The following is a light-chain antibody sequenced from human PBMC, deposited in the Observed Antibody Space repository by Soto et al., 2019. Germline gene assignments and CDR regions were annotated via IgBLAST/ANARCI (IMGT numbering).Light chain of an antibody. V-gene: IGLV2-14*01. Sequence: QSALTQPASVSGSPGQSITISCTGTSSDVGGYNYVSWYQQHPGKAPKLMIYEVSNWPSGVSNRFSGSKSGNTASLTVFGLQAEDEADFYCSSYTSSSPRVFGGGTQLTVL. CDR3: SSYTSSSPRV. CDR2: EVS. J-gene: IGLJ3*02. CDR1: SSDVGGYNY.